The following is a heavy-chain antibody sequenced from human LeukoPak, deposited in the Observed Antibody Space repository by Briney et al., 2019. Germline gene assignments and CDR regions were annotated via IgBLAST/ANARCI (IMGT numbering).Heavy chain of an antibody. CDR3: ARGAIYVDY. J-gene: IGHJ4*02. Sequence: PSETLSLTCTVSGGSTSSYYWSWIRQPPGKGLEWIGYIYYSGSTNYNPSLKSRVTISVDTSKNQFSLKLSSVTAADTAVYYCARGAIYVDYWGQGTLVTVSS. CDR2: IYYSGST. CDR1: GGSTSSYY. V-gene: IGHV4-59*01.